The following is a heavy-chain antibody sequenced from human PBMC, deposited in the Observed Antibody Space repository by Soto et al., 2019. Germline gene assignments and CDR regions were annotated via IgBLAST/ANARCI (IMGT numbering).Heavy chain of an antibody. Sequence: RRLSCAASGFTFSSYAMNWVRQAPGKGPEWVSHIAGTGATYYADSVKGRFTISRDISKNTLFLQMNSLRAEDTAVYYCAKSLNTATSFDYWGQGTLVTVSS. V-gene: IGHV3-23*01. J-gene: IGHJ4*02. CDR3: AKSLNTATSFDY. CDR1: GFTFSSYA. CDR2: IAGTGAT.